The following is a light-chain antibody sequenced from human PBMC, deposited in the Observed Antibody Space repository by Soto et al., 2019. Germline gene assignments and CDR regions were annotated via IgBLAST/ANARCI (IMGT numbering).Light chain of an antibody. J-gene: IGKJ5*01. V-gene: IGKV3-20*01. Sequence: EIVLTQSPGTLSLSPGESASLSCRASQSVTARYLAWYQQKSGQTPRLLIYGASVRAPGIPDRFSGSGSGTDFTLTISRLQPEDYALYYCQQYGPPLITFGQGTRLEIK. CDR2: GAS. CDR1: QSVTARY. CDR3: QQYGPPLIT.